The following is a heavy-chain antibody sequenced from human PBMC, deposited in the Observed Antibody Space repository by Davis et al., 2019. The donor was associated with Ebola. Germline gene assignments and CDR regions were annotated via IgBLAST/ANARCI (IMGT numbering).Heavy chain of an antibody. V-gene: IGHV5-51*01. CDR2: IFPGDSDT. CDR1: GNSFTSYW. D-gene: IGHD2-2*01. CDR3: ARQGTTSWDS. J-gene: IGHJ4*02. Sequence: GESLKISCKGSGNSFTSYWIGWVRQVPGKGLEWMGIIFPGDSDTRYSPSFQGQVTFSVDKSIRTAYLHWNSLKASDTATYYCARQGTTSWDSWGQGTLVTVSS.